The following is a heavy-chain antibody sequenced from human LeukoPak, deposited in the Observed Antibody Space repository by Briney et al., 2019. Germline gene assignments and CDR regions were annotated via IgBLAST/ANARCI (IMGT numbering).Heavy chain of an antibody. Sequence: SETLSLTCTVSRGSLSSYYWSWIRQPPGKGLEWIGYIYYSGSTNYNPSLKSRVTISVDTSKNQFSLKLSSVTAADTAVYYCARGSFRVRNWYFDLWGRGTLVTVSS. CDR2: IYYSGST. D-gene: IGHD3-16*01. CDR1: RGSLSSYY. J-gene: IGHJ2*01. CDR3: ARGSFRVRNWYFDL. V-gene: IGHV4-59*08.